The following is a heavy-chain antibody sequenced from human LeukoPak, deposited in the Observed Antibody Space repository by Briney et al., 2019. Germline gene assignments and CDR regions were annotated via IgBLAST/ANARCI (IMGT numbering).Heavy chain of an antibody. CDR2: IYHSGST. D-gene: IGHD1-26*01. Sequence: SETLSLTCAVSGYSISSGYYWGWIRQPPGKGLEWIGSIYHSGSTYYNPSLKSRVTISVDTSKNQFSLKLSSVTAADTAVYYCVRAREVGAYYNWFDPWGQGTLVTVSS. CDR3: VRAREVGAYYNWFDP. CDR1: GYSISSGYY. J-gene: IGHJ5*02. V-gene: IGHV4-38-2*01.